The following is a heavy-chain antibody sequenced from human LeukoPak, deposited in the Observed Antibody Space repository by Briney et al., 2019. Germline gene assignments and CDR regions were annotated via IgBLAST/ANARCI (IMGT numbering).Heavy chain of an antibody. CDR1: GYTFTSYY. Sequence: ASVKVSCKASGYTFTSYYMHWVRQAPGQGLEWMGIINPSGGSTSYAQKFQGRVTMTRDMSTSTVYMELSSLRSEDTAVYYCARDITMVRGAINWFDPWGQGTLVTVSS. CDR3: ARDITMVRGAINWFDP. CDR2: INPSGGST. D-gene: IGHD3-10*01. V-gene: IGHV1-46*01. J-gene: IGHJ5*02.